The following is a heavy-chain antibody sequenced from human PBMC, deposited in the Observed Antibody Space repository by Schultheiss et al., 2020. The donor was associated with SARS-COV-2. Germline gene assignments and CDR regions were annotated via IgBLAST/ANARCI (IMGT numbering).Heavy chain of an antibody. D-gene: IGHD2-2*01. CDR3: AKDRWYQLLTYGMDV. V-gene: IGHV3-23*01. CDR2: ISGSGGGT. Sequence: SCAASGFTFSSYAMHWVRQAPGKGLEWVSGISGSGGGTYYVDSVKGRFTISRDNAKNTLYVQMNSLRAEDTAVYYCAKDRWYQLLTYGMDVWGQGTTVTVSS. J-gene: IGHJ6*02. CDR1: GFTFSSYA.